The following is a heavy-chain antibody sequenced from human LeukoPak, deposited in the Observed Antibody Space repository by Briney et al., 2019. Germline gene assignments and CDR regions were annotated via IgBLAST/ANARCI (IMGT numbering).Heavy chain of an antibody. CDR1: GGSFSGYY. CDR3: AREPTTVSAFDI. J-gene: IGHJ3*02. D-gene: IGHD4-17*01. Sequence: SETLSLTCAVYGGSFSGYYWSWIRQPPGKGLEWIGSIYYSGSTYYNPSLKSRVTISVDTSKNQFSLKLSSVTAADTAVYYCAREPTTVSAFDIWGQGTMVTVSS. CDR2: IYYSGST. V-gene: IGHV4-34*01.